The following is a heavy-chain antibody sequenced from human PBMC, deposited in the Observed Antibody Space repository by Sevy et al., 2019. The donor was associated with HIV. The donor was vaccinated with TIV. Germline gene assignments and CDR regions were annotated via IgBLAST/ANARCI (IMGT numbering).Heavy chain of an antibody. D-gene: IGHD5-18*01. CDR3: ARVREDTAMVSALY. Sequence: GGSLRLSCAASGFTLSRYSMNWVRQAPGKGLEWVSSISRGSSYIFYADSVKGRFTVSRDNAKNSLYLQMNSLRAEDTAVYYCARVREDTAMVSALYWGQGILVTVSS. CDR2: ISRGSSYI. CDR1: GFTLSRYS. V-gene: IGHV3-21*01. J-gene: IGHJ4*02.